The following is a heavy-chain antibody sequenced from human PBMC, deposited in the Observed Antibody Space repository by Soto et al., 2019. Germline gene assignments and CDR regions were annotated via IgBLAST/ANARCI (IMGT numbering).Heavy chain of an antibody. CDR1: ELTISSFG. Sequence: GGSKRHSNAASELTISSFGMHWIRQAPGKGLEWVAVIPYDGSNKYYADSVKGRFTISRDNSKNTLYLQMNSLRAEDTAVYYCAKFGRGEFDIWGQGTMVTVSS. J-gene: IGHJ3*02. CDR2: IPYDGSNK. D-gene: IGHD3-10*01. CDR3: AKFGRGEFDI. V-gene: IGHV3-30*18.